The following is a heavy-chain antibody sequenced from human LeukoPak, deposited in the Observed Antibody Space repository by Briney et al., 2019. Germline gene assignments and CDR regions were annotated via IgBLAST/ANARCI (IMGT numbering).Heavy chain of an antibody. J-gene: IGHJ4*02. CDR3: ARLMNIAAADF. CDR2: IYYSGSS. Sequence: PSETLSLTCTVSGGSITSYYWSWIRQPPGKGLEWIGYIYYSGSSNYNPSLKSRVTTSVDMSKNQFSLKLTSVTAADTAVYYCARLMNIAAADFWGQGTLVTVSS. D-gene: IGHD6-13*01. CDR1: GGSITSYY. V-gene: IGHV4-59*08.